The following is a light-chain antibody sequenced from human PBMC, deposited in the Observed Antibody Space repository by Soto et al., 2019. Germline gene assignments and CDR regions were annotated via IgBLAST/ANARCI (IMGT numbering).Light chain of an antibody. CDR2: DAF. J-gene: IGKJ5*01. Sequence: EIVMTPSPAILSVSPGETATLSCRASQTISINLAWYQQKPGQAPRLLVYDAFIRATGIPARFSGSGSGTEFTLTISSLQSEDFAVYYCQQYKKWPPITFGQGTRLEIK. V-gene: IGKV3-15*01. CDR3: QQYKKWPPIT. CDR1: QTISIN.